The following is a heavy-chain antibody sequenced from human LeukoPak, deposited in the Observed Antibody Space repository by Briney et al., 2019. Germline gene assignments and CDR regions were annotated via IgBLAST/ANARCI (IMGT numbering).Heavy chain of an antibody. CDR2: MNPNSGNT. Sequence: ASVKVSCKASGYTFTSYEINWVRQATGQGLEWMGWMNPNSGNTGYAQKFQGRVTMTRNTSISTAYMELSSLRSEDTAVYYCARGSDDSSGYPTGFDYWGQGTLVTVSS. CDR3: ARGSDDSSGYPTGFDY. V-gene: IGHV1-8*01. CDR1: GYTFTSYE. D-gene: IGHD3-22*01. J-gene: IGHJ4*02.